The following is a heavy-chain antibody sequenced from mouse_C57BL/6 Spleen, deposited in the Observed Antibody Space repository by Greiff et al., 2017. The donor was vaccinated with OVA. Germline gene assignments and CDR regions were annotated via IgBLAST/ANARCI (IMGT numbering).Heavy chain of an antibody. Sequence: QVHVKQSGAELVRPGTSVKVSCKASGYAFTNYLIEWVKQRPGQGLEWIGVINPGSGGTNYNEKFKGKATLTADKSSSTAYMQLSSLTSEDSAVYFCARFGTVVSNAMDYWGQGTSVTVSS. V-gene: IGHV1-54*01. D-gene: IGHD1-1*01. CDR2: INPGSGGT. CDR1: GYAFTNYL. CDR3: ARFGTVVSNAMDY. J-gene: IGHJ4*01.